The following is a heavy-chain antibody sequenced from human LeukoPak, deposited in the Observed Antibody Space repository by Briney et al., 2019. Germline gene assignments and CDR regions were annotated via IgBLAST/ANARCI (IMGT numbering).Heavy chain of an antibody. D-gene: IGHD2-15*01. J-gene: IGHJ5*02. Sequence: GGSLILSCAASGFTFSSYAMHWVRQAPGKGLEWVAVISYDGSNKYYADSVKGRFTISRDNSKNTLYLQMNSLRAEDTAVYYCAILGYCSGGSCPSDWFDPWGQGTLVTVSS. V-gene: IGHV3-30-3*01. CDR1: GFTFSSYA. CDR2: ISYDGSNK. CDR3: AILGYCSGGSCPSDWFDP.